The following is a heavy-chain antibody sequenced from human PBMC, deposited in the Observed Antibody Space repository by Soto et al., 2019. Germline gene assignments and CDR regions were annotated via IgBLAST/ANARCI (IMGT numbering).Heavy chain of an antibody. Sequence: QVQLVESGGGVVQPGRSLRLSCAACGFTFSSYGMHWVRQAPGKGLEWVAVISYDGSNKYYADSVKGRFTISRDNSKNTLYLQMNSWRAVDTAVYYCATGYSSGCIHYYYCCMDVWGQGPTVTVSS. V-gene: IGHV3-30*03. D-gene: IGHD6-19*01. CDR1: GFTFSSYG. CDR3: ATGYSSGCIHYYYCCMDV. J-gene: IGHJ6*01. CDR2: ISYDGSNK.